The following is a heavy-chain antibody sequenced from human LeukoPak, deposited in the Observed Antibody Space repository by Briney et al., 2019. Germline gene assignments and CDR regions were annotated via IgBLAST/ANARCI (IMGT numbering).Heavy chain of an antibody. CDR1: GGSISSYY. CDR2: IYYSGST. J-gene: IGHJ5*02. CDR3: ATLTSGWFDP. V-gene: IGHV4-59*01. Sequence: PSETLSLTCTVSGGSISSYYWSWIRQPPGKGLEWTGYIYYSGSTNYKPSLKSRVTISVDMSKNQFSLKLSSVTAADTAVYYCATLTSGWFDPWGQGTLVTVSS. D-gene: IGHD3-9*01.